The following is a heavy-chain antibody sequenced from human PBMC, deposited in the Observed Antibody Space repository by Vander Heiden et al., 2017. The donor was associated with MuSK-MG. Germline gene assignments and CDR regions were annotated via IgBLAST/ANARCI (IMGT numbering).Heavy chain of an antibody. V-gene: IGHV3-23*01. CDR2: ISGSGGST. D-gene: IGHD5-12*01. CDR1: GFTFSSYA. J-gene: IGHJ4*02. Sequence: EVQLLESGGGLVQPGGSLRLSCAASGFTFSSYAMSWVRQAPGKGLEWVSAISGSGGSTYYADAVKGRFTISRDNSKNTLYLKMNSMRAEDTAVYYCAKYHYGRYYFDYWGQGTLVTVSS. CDR3: AKYHYGRYYFDY.